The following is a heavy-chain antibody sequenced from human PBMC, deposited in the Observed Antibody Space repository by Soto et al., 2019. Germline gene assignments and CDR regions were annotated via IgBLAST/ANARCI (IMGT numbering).Heavy chain of an antibody. J-gene: IGHJ5*02. V-gene: IGHV1-18*04. CDR2: ISAYNGNT. Sequence: GASVKVSCKASGYTFTSYGISWVRQAPGQGLEWMGWISAYNGNTNYAQKLQGRVTMTTDTSTSTAYMELRSLRSDDTAVYYCAREYDFRSGYYVRVGWFDPWGQGTLVTVSS. D-gene: IGHD3-3*01. CDR3: AREYDFRSGYYVRVGWFDP. CDR1: GYTFTSYG.